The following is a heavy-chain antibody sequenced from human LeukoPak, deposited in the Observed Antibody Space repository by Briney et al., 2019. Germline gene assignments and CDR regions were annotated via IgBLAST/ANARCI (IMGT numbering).Heavy chain of an antibody. CDR1: GGSISSGGYS. CDR2: IYHSGST. CDR3: ARVRSYGYPLDAFDI. V-gene: IGHV4-30-2*01. D-gene: IGHD5-18*01. Sequence: SETLSLTCAVSGGSISSGGYSWSWIRQPPGKGLEWIGYIYHSGSTYYNPSLKSRVTISVDRSKNQFSLKLSSVTAADTAVYYCARVRSYGYPLDAFDIWGQGTMVTVSS. J-gene: IGHJ3*02.